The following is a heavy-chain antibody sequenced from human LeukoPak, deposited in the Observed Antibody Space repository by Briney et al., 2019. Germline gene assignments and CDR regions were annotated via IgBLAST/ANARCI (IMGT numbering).Heavy chain of an antibody. J-gene: IGHJ5*02. CDR1: GFTFSSYA. Sequence: GGSLRLSCAASGFTFSSYAMHWVRQAPGKGLEWVAVISYDGSNKYYADSVKGRFTISRDNSKNTLYLQMNSLRAEDTAAYYCARDHGVVVGWFDPWGQGTQVTVSS. CDR3: ARDHGVVVGWFDP. D-gene: IGHD2-21*01. V-gene: IGHV3-30*04. CDR2: ISYDGSNK.